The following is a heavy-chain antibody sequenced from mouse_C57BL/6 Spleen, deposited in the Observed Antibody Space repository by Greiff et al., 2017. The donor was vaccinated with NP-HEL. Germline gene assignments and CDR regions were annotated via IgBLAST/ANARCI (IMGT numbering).Heavy chain of an antibody. CDR3: ARRRGHSGPWYFDV. D-gene: IGHD3-2*02. V-gene: IGHV1-18*01. CDR1: GYTFTDYN. J-gene: IGHJ1*03. Sequence: EVQLQQSGPELVKPGASVKIPCKASGYTFTDYNMDWVKQSHGKSLEWIGDINPNNGGTIYNQKFKGKATLTVDKSSSTAYMELRSLTSEDTAVYYCARRRGHSGPWYFDVWGTGTTVTVSS. CDR2: INPNNGGT.